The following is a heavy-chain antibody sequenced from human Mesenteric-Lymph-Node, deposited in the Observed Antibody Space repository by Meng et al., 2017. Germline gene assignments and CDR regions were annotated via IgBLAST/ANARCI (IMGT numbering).Heavy chain of an antibody. D-gene: IGHD3-22*01. V-gene: IGHV3-23*01. J-gene: IGHJ6*02. CDR3: AKDEKDYYDSSGYPLLPYGMDV. CDR2: ISGSGGST. Sequence: GESLKISCAASGFTFSNYAMAWVRQAPGKGLEWVSAISGSGGSTYYADSVKGRFTISRDNSKNTLYLQMNSLRAEDTAVYYCAKDEKDYYDSSGYPLLPYGMDVWGQGTTVTVSS. CDR1: GFTFSNYA.